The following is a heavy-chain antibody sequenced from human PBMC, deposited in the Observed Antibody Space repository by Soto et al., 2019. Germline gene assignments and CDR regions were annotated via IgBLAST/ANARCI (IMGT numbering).Heavy chain of an antibody. V-gene: IGHV3-53*04. CDR2: IYSGGST. CDR3: ARVLQTTDYYYYYYMDV. CDR1: GFTVSSNY. J-gene: IGHJ6*03. Sequence: GGSLRLSCAASGFTVSSNYMSWVRQAPGKGLEWVSVIYSGGSTYYADSVKGRFTISRHNSKNTLYLQMNSLRAEDTAVYYCARVLQTTDYYYYYYMDVWGKGTTVTVSS.